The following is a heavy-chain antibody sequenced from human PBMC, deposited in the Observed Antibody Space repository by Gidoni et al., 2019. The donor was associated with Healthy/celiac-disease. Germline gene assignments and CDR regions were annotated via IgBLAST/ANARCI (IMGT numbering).Heavy chain of an antibody. J-gene: IGHJ5*02. CDR3: AHRRSMLRPQVSFDP. D-gene: IGHD3-16*01. CDR2: IYWSDDK. CDR1: GLSRSTSGVG. Sequence: QITLKEAGPTLVKPTQTLTRTGNVAGLSRSTSGVGVGWIRHPPGKALEWLALIYWSDDKRDSPSLKRRLTIPNDTSQTPVVLPLTTMPPVDTATYYCAHRRSMLRPQVSFDPWGQGTLVTVSS. V-gene: IGHV2-5*01.